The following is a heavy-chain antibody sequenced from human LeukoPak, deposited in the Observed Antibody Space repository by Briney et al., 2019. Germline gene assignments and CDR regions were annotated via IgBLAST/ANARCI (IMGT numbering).Heavy chain of an antibody. D-gene: IGHD3-22*01. CDR3: ARLDTSAYYYFDY. CDR1: GFTFSSYE. V-gene: IGHV3-48*03. J-gene: IGHJ4*02. CDR2: ISGSGTTI. Sequence: GGSLRLSCAASGFTFSSYEMNWVRQAPGKGLEWVSYISGSGTTISYADSVKGRFTISRDSAKNSLYLQMDSLRAEDAAIYYCARLDTSAYYYFDYWGQGTLVTASS.